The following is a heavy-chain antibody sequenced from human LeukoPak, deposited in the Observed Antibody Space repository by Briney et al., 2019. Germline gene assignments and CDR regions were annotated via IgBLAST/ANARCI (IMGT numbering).Heavy chain of an antibody. Sequence: PGGSLRLSCAASGFTFSSYWMHWVRQAPGKGLVWVSRINSDGSSTSYADSVKGRFTISRDNAKNTLYLQMNSLRAEGTAVYYCARAPNYDFWSGYSYYFDYWSQGTLVTVSS. CDR2: INSDGSST. CDR3: ARAPNYDFWSGYSYYFDY. D-gene: IGHD3-3*01. J-gene: IGHJ4*02. V-gene: IGHV3-74*01. CDR1: GFTFSSYW.